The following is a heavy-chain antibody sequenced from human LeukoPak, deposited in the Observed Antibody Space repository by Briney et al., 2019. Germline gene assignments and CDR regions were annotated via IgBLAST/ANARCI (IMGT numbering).Heavy chain of an antibody. Sequence: KPSATLSLTCTVSGGSISSYYWSWIRQPAGKGLEWIGRIYTSGSTNYNPSLKSRVTMSVDTSKNQFSLKLSSVTAADTAVYYCARGRTYYYGSGSFINWFDPWGQGTLATVSS. CDR1: GGSISSYY. V-gene: IGHV4-4*07. CDR2: IYTSGST. CDR3: ARGRTYYYGSGSFINWFDP. D-gene: IGHD3-10*01. J-gene: IGHJ5*02.